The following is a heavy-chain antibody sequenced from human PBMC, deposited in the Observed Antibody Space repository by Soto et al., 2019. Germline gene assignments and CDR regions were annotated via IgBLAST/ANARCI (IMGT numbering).Heavy chain of an antibody. J-gene: IGHJ4*02. CDR3: AKDRPITNWYFHY. V-gene: IGHV3-30*18. CDR2: ISYDGNVA. Sequence: QEQLVESGGGVVQPGRSLRLSCAASGFTFSSYGMHWVRQAPGKGLEWVTVISYDGNVAYYADSVKGRFTISRYNSKTTLYLQMNSLRTAETAMYYCAKDRPITNWYFHYWGQGTLVTVSS. CDR1: GFTFSSYG. D-gene: IGHD1-1*01.